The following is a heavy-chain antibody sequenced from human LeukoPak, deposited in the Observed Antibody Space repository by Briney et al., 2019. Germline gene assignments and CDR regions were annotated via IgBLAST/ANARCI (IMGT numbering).Heavy chain of an antibody. J-gene: IGHJ4*02. CDR3: AKGRGIAVAGTHFDY. D-gene: IGHD6-19*01. V-gene: IGHV3-53*05. Sequence: GGSLRLSCAASGFTVSSNYMSWVRQAPGKGLEWVSVIYSGGSTYYADSVKGRFTISRDNSKNTLYLQMNSLRAEDTALYYCAKGRGIAVAGTHFDYWGQGTLVTVSS. CDR1: GFTVSSNY. CDR2: IYSGGST.